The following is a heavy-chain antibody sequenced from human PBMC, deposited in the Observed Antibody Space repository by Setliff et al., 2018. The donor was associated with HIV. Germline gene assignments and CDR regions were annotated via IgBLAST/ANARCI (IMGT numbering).Heavy chain of an antibody. CDR3: ARGGDYDSSGYYVT. J-gene: IGHJ4*02. Sequence: SVKVSCKASGGPFTSSSIGWVRQAPGQGLGWMGRIIPVLGVPRYAQKFQGRVTITADKSTSTSYMHLSSLRAEDTAVYFCARGGDYDSSGYYVTWGQGSLVTVSS. CDR1: GGPFTSSS. D-gene: IGHD3-22*01. V-gene: IGHV1-69*02. CDR2: IIPVLGVP.